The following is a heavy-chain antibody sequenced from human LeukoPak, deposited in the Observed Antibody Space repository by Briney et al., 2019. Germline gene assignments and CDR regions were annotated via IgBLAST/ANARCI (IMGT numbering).Heavy chain of an antibody. V-gene: IGHV3-21*01. CDR1: GFTFTTYT. J-gene: IGHJ4*02. CDR2: ISSSDGYI. CDR3: ARGSHGGNFEEY. D-gene: IGHD4-23*01. Sequence: GGSLRLSCAASGFTFTTYTMNWVRQAPGKGLEWVSSISSSDGYIYYADSVKGRFTISRDNAKNSLYPQMNSLRAEDTAVYYCARGSHGGNFEEYWGQGTLVTVSS.